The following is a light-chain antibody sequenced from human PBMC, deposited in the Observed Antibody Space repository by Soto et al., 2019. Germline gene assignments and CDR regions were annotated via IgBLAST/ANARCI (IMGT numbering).Light chain of an antibody. J-gene: IGKJ5*01. CDR3: QQFDNPPFT. V-gene: IGKV1-33*01. CDR2: DSS. Sequence: DIEMTQSPSSLAAAVGDSGTIICQASHDINNYLEWYQQKPGKGDKLLFYDSSNLEIRVPSRLTASGYETGFSCPITSLKPEDIATDSLQQFDNPPFTCDEGTRLDIK. CDR1: HDINNY.